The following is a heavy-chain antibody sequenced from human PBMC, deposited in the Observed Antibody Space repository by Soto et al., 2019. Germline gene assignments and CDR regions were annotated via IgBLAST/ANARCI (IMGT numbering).Heavy chain of an antibody. CDR3: AKEGSSGWTYYFDY. CDR2: ISYDGSNK. J-gene: IGHJ4*02. V-gene: IGHV3-30*18. CDR1: GFTFSSYG. D-gene: IGHD6-19*01. Sequence: QVQLVESGGGVXXXXXXXRLSCAASGFTFSSYGMHWVRQAPGKGLEWVAVISYDGSNKYYADSVKGRFTISRDNSKKLRYLQMNSLRAEDTDVYYCAKEGSSGWTYYFDYCGQGTLVTVSS.